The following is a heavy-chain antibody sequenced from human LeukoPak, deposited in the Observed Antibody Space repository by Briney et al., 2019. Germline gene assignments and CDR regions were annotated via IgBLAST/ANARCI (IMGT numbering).Heavy chain of an antibody. CDR1: GFTFSSYA. V-gene: IGHV3-64*01. Sequence: PGGSLRLSCAASGFTFSSYAMHWVRQAPGKGLEYVSAISSNGGSTYYANSVKGRFTISRDNSKNTLYLQMNSLRAEDTAVYYCAKERYYYYYMDVWGKGTTVTISS. CDR3: AKERYYYYYMDV. CDR2: ISSNGGST. J-gene: IGHJ6*03.